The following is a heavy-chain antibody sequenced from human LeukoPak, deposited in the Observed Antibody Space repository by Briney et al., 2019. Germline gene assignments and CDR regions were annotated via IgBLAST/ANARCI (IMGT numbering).Heavy chain of an antibody. CDR2: MNPNSGNT. Sequence: ASVKVSCKASGGTFSSYDINWVRQATGQGLEWMGWMNPNSGNTGYAQKFQGRVTITRNTSISTAYMELSSLRSEDTAAYYCARGPFEVPAAIGGYWFDPWGQGTLVTVSS. V-gene: IGHV1-8*03. CDR1: GGTFSSYD. CDR3: ARGPFEVPAAIGGYWFDP. D-gene: IGHD2-2*02. J-gene: IGHJ5*02.